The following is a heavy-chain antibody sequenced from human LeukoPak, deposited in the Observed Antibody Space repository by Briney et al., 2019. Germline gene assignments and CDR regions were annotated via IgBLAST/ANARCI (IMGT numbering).Heavy chain of an antibody. CDR2: IYYSGST. J-gene: IGHJ4*02. V-gene: IGHV4-59*12. CDR3: ARDFDS. CDR1: GGSISSYY. Sequence: SETLSLTCTVSGGSISSYYWSWIRQPPGKGLEWIGYIYYSGSTNYSPSLNSRVTMSVDTSKNQFSLRLSSVTAADTAVYYCARDFDSWGQGTLVTVSS.